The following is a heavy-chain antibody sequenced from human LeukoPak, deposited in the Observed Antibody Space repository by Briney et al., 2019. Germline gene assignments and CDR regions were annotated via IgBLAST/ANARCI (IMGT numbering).Heavy chain of an antibody. J-gene: IGHJ4*02. CDR1: GFTFDDYA. CDR3: ARDRDSGSYLFDY. CDR2: ISWNSGSI. Sequence: GGSLRLSCAASGFTFDDYAMHWVRQAPGKGLEWVSGISWNSGSIGYADSVKSRFTISRDNAKNSLYLQMNSLRAEDTAVYYCARDRDSGSYLFDYWGQETLVTVSS. V-gene: IGHV3-9*01. D-gene: IGHD1-26*01.